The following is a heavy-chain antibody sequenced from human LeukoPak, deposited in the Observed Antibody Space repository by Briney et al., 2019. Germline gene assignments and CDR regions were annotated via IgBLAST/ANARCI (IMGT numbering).Heavy chain of an antibody. J-gene: IGHJ3*02. D-gene: IGHD6-13*01. CDR2: ISGSGGST. CDR1: GFTFSSNG. Sequence: GGSLRLSCAASGFTFSSNGMSWVRQAPGKGLEWVSGISGSGGSTYYADSVKGRFTISRDNSKNTLYLQMNSLRAEDTAVYYCASAPTSDRIAAAGAFDIWGQGTMVTVSS. CDR3: ASAPTSDRIAAAGAFDI. V-gene: IGHV3-23*01.